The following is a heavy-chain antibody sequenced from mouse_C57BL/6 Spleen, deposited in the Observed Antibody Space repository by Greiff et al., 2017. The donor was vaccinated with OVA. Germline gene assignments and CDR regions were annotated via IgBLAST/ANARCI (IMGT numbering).Heavy chain of an antibody. CDR1: GYSITSGYY. D-gene: IGHD2-2*01. V-gene: IGHV3-6*01. CDR2: IRYDGSN. CDR3: AKYGYGDAMDY. J-gene: IGHJ4*01. Sequence: EVQRVESGPGLVKPSQSLSLTCSVTGYSITSGYYWNWIRQFPGNKLEWMGYIRYDGSNNYNPSLKNRISITRDTSKNQFFLRLTSVATEDKATAYCAKYGYGDAMDYWGQGTSVTVSS.